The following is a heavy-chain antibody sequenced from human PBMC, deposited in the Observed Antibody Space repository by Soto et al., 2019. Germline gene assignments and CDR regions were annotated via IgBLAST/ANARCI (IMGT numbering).Heavy chain of an antibody. D-gene: IGHD2-2*01. V-gene: IGHV6-1*01. CDR1: GDSVSSGSAT. Sequence: HTLSLTCAISGDSVSSGSATWNWIRHSPSIVLDWLGRTYYMSKWYNDYAESVKRRITINPDTSKHQFSLQLKSVTPEDTAVYCCARYPVVTDAMRYYAMDVWGQGTTVNVYS. CDR2: TYYMSKWYN. CDR3: ARYPVVTDAMRYYAMDV. J-gene: IGHJ6*02.